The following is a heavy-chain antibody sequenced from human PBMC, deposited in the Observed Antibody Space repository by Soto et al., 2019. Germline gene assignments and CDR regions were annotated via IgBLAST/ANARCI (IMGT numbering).Heavy chain of an antibody. CDR2: INHSGST. CDR1: GGSFSGYY. Sequence: NPSETLSLTCAVYGGSFSGYYWSWIRQPPGKGLEWIGEINHSGSTNYNPSLKSRVTISVDTSKNQFSLKLSSVTAADTAVYYCARGGGIAAAGKRGYYYYGMDVWGQGTTVTVYS. J-gene: IGHJ6*02. CDR3: ARGGGIAAAGKRGYYYYGMDV. D-gene: IGHD6-13*01. V-gene: IGHV4-34*01.